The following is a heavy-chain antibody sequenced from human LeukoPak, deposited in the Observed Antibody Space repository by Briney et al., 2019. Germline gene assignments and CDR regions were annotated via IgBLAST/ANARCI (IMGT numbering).Heavy chain of an antibody. Sequence: PGESLRLSCAASGFTFSTYSMNWLRLAPGKGLEWVSSISPDSNYKYYVDSVKGRFTISRDNAKSSLYLQMNSLRAEDTAVYYCASQSYKVVPAARANDYWGQGTLVTVSS. D-gene: IGHD2-2*01. V-gene: IGHV3-21*01. J-gene: IGHJ4*02. CDR3: ASQSYKVVPAARANDY. CDR1: GFTFSTYS. CDR2: ISPDSNYK.